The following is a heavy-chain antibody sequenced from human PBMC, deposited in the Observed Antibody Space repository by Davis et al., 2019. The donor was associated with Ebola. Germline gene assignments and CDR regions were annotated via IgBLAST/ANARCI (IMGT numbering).Heavy chain of an antibody. J-gene: IGHJ3*02. Sequence: ASVKVSCKASGYTFTTHTFSWVRQAPGQGLEWVGWISAYNDNTFYAQNLQGRVTLTTDTSTSTAYMELRSLTSDDTAVYYCAREIGVAVPGVMKDAFDIWGQGTVVTVSS. CDR1: GYTFTTHT. D-gene: IGHD2-2*01. CDR3: AREIGVAVPGVMKDAFDI. V-gene: IGHV1-18*01. CDR2: ISAYNDNT.